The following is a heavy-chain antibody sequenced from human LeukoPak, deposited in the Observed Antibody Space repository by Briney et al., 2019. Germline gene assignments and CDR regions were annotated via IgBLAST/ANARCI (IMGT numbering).Heavy chain of an antibody. Sequence: GGSLRLSCAASGFTFSSYAMRWVRQAPGKGLEWVAAIRYNGSNKYYADSVKGRFTISRDNSKNTLYLQMNSLRAEDTAVYYCAKNRFGGCGYYYYMDVWGRGTTVTVSS. D-gene: IGHD3-10*01. CDR2: IRYNGSNK. V-gene: IGHV3-30*02. CDR1: GFTFSSYA. J-gene: IGHJ6*02. CDR3: AKNRFGGCGYYYYMDV.